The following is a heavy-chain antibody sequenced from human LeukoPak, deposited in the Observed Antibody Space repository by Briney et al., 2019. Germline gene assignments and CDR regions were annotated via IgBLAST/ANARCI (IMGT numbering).Heavy chain of an antibody. CDR2: ISGSGGTT. CDR3: AKVSRPAAGTGGYFDY. J-gene: IGHJ4*02. Sequence: GGSLRLSCASSRFTFSSYAMSWVRQDPGKGLEWLSSISGSGGTTYYADSVKGRFTITRDNSKNTLYLQMNSLRAEDTAVYYCAKVSRPAAGTGGYFDYWGQGTLVTVSS. V-gene: IGHV3-23*01. CDR1: RFTFSSYA. D-gene: IGHD6-13*01.